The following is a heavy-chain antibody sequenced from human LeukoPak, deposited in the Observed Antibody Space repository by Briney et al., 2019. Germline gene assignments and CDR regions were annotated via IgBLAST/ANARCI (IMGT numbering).Heavy chain of an antibody. V-gene: IGHV1-18*01. J-gene: IGHJ4*02. Sequence: GASVKVSCKASGYTFTSYGISWVRQAPGQGLEGMGWISAYNGNTNYAQKLQGRVTMTTDTSTSTAYMELRSLRSDDTDVYYCARDIGNYDSSGYSTPRTVDYWGQGTLVTVSS. CDR3: ARDIGNYDSSGYSTPRTVDY. CDR1: GYTFTSYG. D-gene: IGHD3-22*01. CDR2: ISAYNGNT.